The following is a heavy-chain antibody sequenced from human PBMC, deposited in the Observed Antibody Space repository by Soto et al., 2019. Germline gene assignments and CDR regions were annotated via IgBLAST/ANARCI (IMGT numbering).Heavy chain of an antibody. V-gene: IGHV5-51*01. CDR2: IYPGDSDT. CDR1: GYSFTSYW. D-gene: IGHD2-21*02. Sequence: ESLKISCKGSGYSFTSYWIGWVRQMPGKGLEWMGIIYPGDSDTRYSPSFQGQVTISADKSISTAYLQWSSLKASDTAMYYCARTSGSYCGGDCYITWFDPWGQGTLVTVSS. J-gene: IGHJ5*02. CDR3: ARTSGSYCGGDCYITWFDP.